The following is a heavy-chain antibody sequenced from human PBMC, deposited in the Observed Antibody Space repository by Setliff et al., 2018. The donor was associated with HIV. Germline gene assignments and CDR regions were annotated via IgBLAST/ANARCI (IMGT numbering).Heavy chain of an antibody. CDR3: ARPRVFDSFDV. CDR1: GYMILGYK. CDR2: ISPDNGAA. V-gene: IGHV1-2*06. J-gene: IGHJ3*01. Sequence: ASVKVSCKAIGYMILGYKMSWVRQAPGQGLEWIGRISPDNGAAEYAPKFQGRVRMTLDTSISTAYLEIPRLTSDDAAVYYCARPRVFDSFDVWGQGTLVTISS.